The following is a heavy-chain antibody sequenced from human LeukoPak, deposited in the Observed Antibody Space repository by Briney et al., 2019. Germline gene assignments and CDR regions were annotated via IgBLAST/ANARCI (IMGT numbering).Heavy chain of an antibody. CDR3: ARGPAFYSGSYQVPFDY. D-gene: IGHD1-26*01. J-gene: IGHJ4*02. V-gene: IGHV1-18*04. CDR2: ISAYNGNT. Sequence: ASVKVSCKASGYTFTDYFMHWVRQAPGQGLEWMGWISAYNGNTNYAQKLQGRVTMTTDTSTSTAYMELRSLRSDDTAVYYCARGPAFYSGSYQVPFDYWGQGTLVTVSS. CDR1: GYTFTDYF.